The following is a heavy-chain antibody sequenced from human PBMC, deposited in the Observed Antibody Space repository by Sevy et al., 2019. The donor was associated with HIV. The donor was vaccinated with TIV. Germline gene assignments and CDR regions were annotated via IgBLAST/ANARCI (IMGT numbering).Heavy chain of an antibody. CDR3: ARDSRVHNFSPSTYYSDYFDV. D-gene: IGHD3-16*01. Sequence: GGSLRLSCAASGFSFTSHYINWIRQAPGKGLEWISYISTSGGAVYYADSVQGRFTISRDNGKNTVDLQMNTLRDEDTAVYYCARDSRVHNFSPSTYYSDYFDVWGQGTMVTVSS. J-gene: IGHJ3*01. CDR2: ISTSGGAV. V-gene: IGHV3-11*01. CDR1: GFSFTSHY.